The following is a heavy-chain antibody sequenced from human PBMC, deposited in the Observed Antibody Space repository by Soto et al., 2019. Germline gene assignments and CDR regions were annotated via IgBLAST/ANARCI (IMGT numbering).Heavy chain of an antibody. Sequence: ASVKVSCKASGYTFTSYGIGWVRQAPGQGLEWMGWISAYNGNTNYAQKLQGRVTMTTDTSTSTAYMELRSLRSDDTAVYYCARNVRDGYKSRYYFDYWGQGTLVTVSS. CDR1: GYTFTSYG. D-gene: IGHD5-12*01. J-gene: IGHJ4*02. CDR3: ARNVRDGYKSRYYFDY. V-gene: IGHV1-18*04. CDR2: ISAYNGNT.